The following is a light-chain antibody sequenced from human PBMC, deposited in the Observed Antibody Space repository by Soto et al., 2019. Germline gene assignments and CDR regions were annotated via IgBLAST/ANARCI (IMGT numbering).Light chain of an antibody. CDR1: QSISSD. CDR2: AAY. J-gene: IGKJ2*01. Sequence: DIQMTQSPSSLSASVGDRVTITCRASQSISSDLNWYQQKPGKAPKLLIYAAYSLQRGVPSRFSGSESRTDFTLTISRLQPEDFATYYWQHSYSTPPYTFGQGTNLQIK. V-gene: IGKV1-39*01. CDR3: QHSYSTPPYT.